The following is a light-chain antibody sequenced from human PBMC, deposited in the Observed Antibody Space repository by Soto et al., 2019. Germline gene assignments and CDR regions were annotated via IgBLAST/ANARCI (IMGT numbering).Light chain of an antibody. J-gene: IGKJ1*01. V-gene: IGKV1-5*03. CDR3: QQFDSYSAT. CDR1: QSISNW. CDR2: MAS. Sequence: DIQMTQSPSTLSASAGDRVTITCRASQSISNWLAWYQQKPGKAPKLLIYMASSLESGVPSRFSGSGSGTEFTLTMSSLHSDYFAIYYCQQFDSYSATFGQGSKVEIK.